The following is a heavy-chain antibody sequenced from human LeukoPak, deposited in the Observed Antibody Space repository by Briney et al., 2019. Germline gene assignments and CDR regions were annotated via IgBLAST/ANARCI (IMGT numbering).Heavy chain of an antibody. CDR2: IIPIFGTT. J-gene: IGHJ6*03. V-gene: IGHV1-69*05. Sequence: ASVKVSCKASGGTFSSYAISWVRQAPGQGLEWMGGIIPIFGTTNYAQKFQGRVTITTDESTSTASLELSSLRTEDMAVYYCARGVAYYYDSSGPKGYCMDVWGKGTTVTVSS. CDR3: ARGVAYYYDSSGPKGYCMDV. D-gene: IGHD3-22*01. CDR1: GGTFSSYA.